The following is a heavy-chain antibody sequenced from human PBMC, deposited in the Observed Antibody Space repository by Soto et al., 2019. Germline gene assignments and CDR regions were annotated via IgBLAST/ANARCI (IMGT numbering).Heavy chain of an antibody. CDR2: IYWHDDK. D-gene: IGHD3-3*01. J-gene: IGHJ5*02. V-gene: IGHV2-5*01. CDR1: GFSLSTSGVG. CDR3: APATYYDFWSGYPPLNH. Sequence: QITLKESGPPLVKPTQTLTLTCTFSGFSLSTSGVGVGWIRQPPGRALEWLALIYWHDDKRYSPSLKSRLTITKDPSKLQVVLTMPNMDPVDTATYYCAPATYYDFWSGYPPLNHWGQGTLVTVSS.